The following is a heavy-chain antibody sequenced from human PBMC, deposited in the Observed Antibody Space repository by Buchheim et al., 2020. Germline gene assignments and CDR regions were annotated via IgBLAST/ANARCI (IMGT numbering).Heavy chain of an antibody. V-gene: IGHV4-30-4*01. D-gene: IGHD3-10*01. CDR3: ARDGVGDGMDV. CDR1: CGSISSGDYY. CDR2: TYYSGST. J-gene: IGHJ6*02. Sequence: QVQLQESCPGLVKPSQTLSLTCTVSCGSISSGDYYWSWIRQPPGKGLEWIGYTYYSGSTHYNPSLKRRVTLTVDTSKNQFSLKLSSVTAADTAVYYCARDGVGDGMDVWGQGTT.